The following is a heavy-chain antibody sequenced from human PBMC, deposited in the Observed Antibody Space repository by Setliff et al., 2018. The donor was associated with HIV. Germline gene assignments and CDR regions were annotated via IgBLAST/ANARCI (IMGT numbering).Heavy chain of an antibody. J-gene: IGHJ6*03. D-gene: IGHD3-3*01. CDR3: ARGLSIFGVATPGFYSFMDV. CDR1: NGFFSGYY. Sequence: SETLSLTCAVYNGFFSGYYWTWIRQPPGKGLEWIGEIHHRGSTNYSPSLKSRFTISVDTSKNQFSLKLNSVTAADTAVYYCARGLSIFGVATPGFYSFMDVWGKGTTVTVSS. V-gene: IGHV4-34*01. CDR2: IHHRGST.